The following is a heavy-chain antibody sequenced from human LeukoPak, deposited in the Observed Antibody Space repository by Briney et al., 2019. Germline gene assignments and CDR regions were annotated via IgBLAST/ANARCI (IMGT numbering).Heavy chain of an antibody. CDR2: INWNGGST. J-gene: IGHJ4*02. CDR3: ARGAGQLAADYYFDY. Sequence: GGSLRLSCAASGFTFDDYGMGWVRQAPGKGLEWVSGINWNGGSTGYADSVKSRFTISRDNAKNSLYLRMNSLRAEDTALYYCARGAGQLAADYYFDYWGQGTLVTVSS. V-gene: IGHV3-20*04. CDR1: GFTFDDYG. D-gene: IGHD6-13*01.